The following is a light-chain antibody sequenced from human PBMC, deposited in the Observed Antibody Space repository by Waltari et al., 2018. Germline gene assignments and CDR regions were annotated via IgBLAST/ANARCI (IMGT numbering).Light chain of an antibody. CDR3: ALYMGSGIWV. Sequence: QTVVTQEPSLSVSPGGTVTLTCALNSGSLXDTSYATWYKQTPGHPPRTLVYKGNSRSSGVPDRFSGSILWNKAALTITGAQADDESDYYCALYMGSGIWVFGGGTRLTVL. CDR1: SGSLXDTSY. V-gene: IGLV8-61*01. J-gene: IGLJ3*02. CDR2: KGN.